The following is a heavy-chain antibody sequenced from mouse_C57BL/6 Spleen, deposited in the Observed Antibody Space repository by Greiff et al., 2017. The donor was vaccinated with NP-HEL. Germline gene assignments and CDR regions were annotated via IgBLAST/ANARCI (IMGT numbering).Heavy chain of an antibody. CDR1: GYTFTSYW. CDR3: ARSGDYDFYAMDY. V-gene: IGHV1-55*01. Sequence: QVQLQQPGAELVKPGASVKMSCKASGYTFTSYWITWVKQRPGQGLEWIGDIYPGSGSTNYNEKFKSKATLTVDTSSSTAYMQLSSLTSEDSAVYYCARSGDYDFYAMDYWGQGTSVTVSS. CDR2: IYPGSGST. J-gene: IGHJ4*01. D-gene: IGHD2-4*01.